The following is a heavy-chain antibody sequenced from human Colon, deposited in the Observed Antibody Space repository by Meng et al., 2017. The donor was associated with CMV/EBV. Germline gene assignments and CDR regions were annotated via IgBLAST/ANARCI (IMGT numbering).Heavy chain of an antibody. V-gene: IGHV4-4*07. CDR1: GASITSYY. D-gene: IGHD3-10*01. Sequence: PLRGSGSGLVKPSETLSLTCTVSGASITSYYWSWIRQPAGKGLEWIGRVYISGNTNYNPSLKSRVTMSIDTSKNQLSLNIRSVTAADTAVYDCARDSNLSGLAYWGQGTLVTVSS. CDR3: ARDSNLSGLAY. CDR2: VYISGNT. J-gene: IGHJ4*02.